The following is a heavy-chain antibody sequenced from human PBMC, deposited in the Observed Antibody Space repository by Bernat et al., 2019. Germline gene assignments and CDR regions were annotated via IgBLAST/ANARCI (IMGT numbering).Heavy chain of an antibody. V-gene: IGHV3-30*02. D-gene: IGHD6-6*01. J-gene: IGHJ6*02. CDR2: IRYDGSNK. CDR3: AKDSWFAGGSIAAGRYGMDV. CDR1: GFTFSSYG. Sequence: QVQLVESGGGLVKPGGSLRLSCAASGFTFSSYGMHWVRQAPGKGLEWVAFIRYDGSNKYYADSVKGRFTISRDNSKNTLYLQMNSLRAEDTAVYYCAKDSWFAGGSIAAGRYGMDVWGQGTTVTVSS.